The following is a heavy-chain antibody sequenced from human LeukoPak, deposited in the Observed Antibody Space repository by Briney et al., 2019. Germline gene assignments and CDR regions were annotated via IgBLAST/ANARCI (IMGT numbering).Heavy chain of an antibody. CDR2: ISSSSSYI. CDR1: GFTFTNYW. D-gene: IGHD5-18*01. V-gene: IGHV3-21*01. Sequence: KAGGSLRFSCAASGFTFTNYWMNWLRQAPGKGLEWVSSISSSSSYIYYADSVKGRFTISRDNAKNSLYLQMNSLRAEDTAVYYCARQSAMANFDYWGQGTLVTVSS. J-gene: IGHJ4*02. CDR3: ARQSAMANFDY.